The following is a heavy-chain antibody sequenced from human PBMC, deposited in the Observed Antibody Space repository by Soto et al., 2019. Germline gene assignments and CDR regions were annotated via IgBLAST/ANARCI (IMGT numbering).Heavy chain of an antibody. CDR3: ARRDMLTGYVYFDY. CDR2: TYPDDSDT. Sequence: EVQLVQSGEEVKKTGESLKISCQASGYTFTKYWVGWVRQMPGKGLEWMGITYPDDSDTRYSPSFQGHVTISADKSISTAYLQWSILKASDSATYYCARRDMLTGYVYFDYWGQGTQVTVSS. J-gene: IGHJ4*02. V-gene: IGHV5-51*03. D-gene: IGHD3-9*01. CDR1: GYTFTKYW.